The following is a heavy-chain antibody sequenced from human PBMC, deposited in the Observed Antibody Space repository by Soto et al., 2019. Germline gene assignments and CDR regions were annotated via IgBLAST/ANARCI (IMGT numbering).Heavy chain of an antibody. CDR3: GRGRSGQIVVFY. Sequence: ASVKVSCKASGYTFTGHYIHWVRQAPEQGPEWMGEISPESGATRYAQRFQGRVTMTRDMSITTVYMELNNLSPDDTAVYYCGRGRSGQIVVFYWGQGTPVTVSS. CDR2: ISPESGAT. D-gene: IGHD1-26*01. J-gene: IGHJ4*02. CDR1: GYTFTGHY. V-gene: IGHV1-2*02.